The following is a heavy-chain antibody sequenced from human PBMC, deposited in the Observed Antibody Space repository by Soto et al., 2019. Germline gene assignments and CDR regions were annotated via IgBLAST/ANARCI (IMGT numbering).Heavy chain of an antibody. Sequence: ASVKVSCKASGYTFTNFFMHWVRQAPGQGLEWMGIINPIGGSTNYAQKFQERVTITRDMSTSTAYMELSSLRSEDTAVYYCAAEGGSGSQIRAYYYYYGMDVWGQGTTVTVSS. CDR3: AAEGGSGSQIRAYYYYYGMDV. J-gene: IGHJ6*02. V-gene: IGHV1-46*01. CDR1: GYTFTNFF. CDR2: INPIGGST. D-gene: IGHD3-10*01.